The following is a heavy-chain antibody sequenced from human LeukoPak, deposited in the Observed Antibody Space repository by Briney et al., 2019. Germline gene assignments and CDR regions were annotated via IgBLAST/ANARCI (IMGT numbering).Heavy chain of an antibody. Sequence: GRSLRLSCAASGFTFSSYAMHWVRQAPGKGLEWVAVISYDGSNKYYADSVKGRFTISRDNSKNTLYLQMNSLRAEDTAVYYCARDSSHFDLWGRGTLVTVSS. D-gene: IGHD6-6*01. CDR3: ARDSSHFDL. CDR1: GFTFSSYA. CDR2: ISYDGSNK. V-gene: IGHV3-30*04. J-gene: IGHJ2*01.